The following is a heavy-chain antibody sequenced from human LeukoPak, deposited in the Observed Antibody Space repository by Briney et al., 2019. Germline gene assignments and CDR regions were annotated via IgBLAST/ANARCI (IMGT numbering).Heavy chain of an antibody. CDR1: GGTFSSYA. CDR3: ARGPVLRVYELDY. V-gene: IGHV1-69*13. Sequence: SVKVSCKASGGTFSSYAISWVRQAPGQGLEWMGGIIPIFGTANYAQKFQGRVTITADESTSTAYMELSSLRSKDTAVYYCARGPVLRVYELDYWGQGTLVTVSS. D-gene: IGHD2-8*01. J-gene: IGHJ4*02. CDR2: IIPIFGTA.